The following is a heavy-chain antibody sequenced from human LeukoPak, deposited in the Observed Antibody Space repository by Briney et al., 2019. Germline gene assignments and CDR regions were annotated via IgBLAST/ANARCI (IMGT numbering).Heavy chain of an antibody. V-gene: IGHV3-21*01. Sequence: GGSLRLSCAASGFTFSGYSMNWVRQAPGKGLEWVSSIGSSSSYIYYADSVKGRFTISRDNAKNSLYLQMNSLRAEDTAVYYCARDGRHCSSTSCYFDYWGQGTLVTVSS. CDR1: GFTFSGYS. CDR3: ARDGRHCSSTSCYFDY. D-gene: IGHD2-2*01. CDR2: IGSSSSYI. J-gene: IGHJ4*02.